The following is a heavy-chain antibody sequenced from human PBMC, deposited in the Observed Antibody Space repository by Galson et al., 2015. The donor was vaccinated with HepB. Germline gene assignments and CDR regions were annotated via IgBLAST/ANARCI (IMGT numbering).Heavy chain of an antibody. CDR2: INHSGSP. Sequence: LSLTCAVYGGSFSGYSWTWIRQPPGKGLEWIGEINHSGSPNYSPSLKGRVAISVDPSKNQVSLKLSSVTAADTAVYYCAGYCSGTSCYDYYYGLDVWGQGTTVTVSS. J-gene: IGHJ6*02. D-gene: IGHD2-2*01. V-gene: IGHV4-34*01. CDR1: GGSFSGYS. CDR3: AGYCSGTSCYDYYYGLDV.